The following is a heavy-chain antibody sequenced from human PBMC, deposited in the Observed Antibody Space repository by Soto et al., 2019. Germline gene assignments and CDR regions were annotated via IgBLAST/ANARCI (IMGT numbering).Heavy chain of an antibody. Sequence: PSETLSLTCTVSGGSISSYYCSWILQPPGKGLEWIGYIYYSGSTNYNPSLKSRVTISVDTSKNQFSLKLSSVTAADTAVYYCATVLPFGSGSYYFDYWGQGTLVTVTP. V-gene: IGHV4-59*01. J-gene: IGHJ4*02. D-gene: IGHD3-10*01. CDR1: GGSISSYY. CDR3: ATVLPFGSGSYYFDY. CDR2: IYYSGST.